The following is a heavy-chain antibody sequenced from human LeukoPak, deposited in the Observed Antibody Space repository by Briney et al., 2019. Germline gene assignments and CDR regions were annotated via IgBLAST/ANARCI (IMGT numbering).Heavy chain of an antibody. CDR3: APPGGYFDY. D-gene: IGHD3-16*01. CDR1: GGSFSGYY. V-gene: IGHV4-34*01. J-gene: IGHJ4*02. CDR2: INHSGST. Sequence: SETLSLTCAVYGGSFSGYYWSWIRQPPGKGLEWIGEINHSGSTNYDPSLKRRVTISVDTSKNQFSPKLSSVTAADTAVYYCAPPGGYFDYWGQGTLVTVSS.